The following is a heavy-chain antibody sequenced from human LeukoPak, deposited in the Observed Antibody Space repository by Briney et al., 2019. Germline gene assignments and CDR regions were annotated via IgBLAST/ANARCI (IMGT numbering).Heavy chain of an antibody. V-gene: IGHV3-74*01. CDR3: AQGYSYAYNY. CDR2: INTDGSST. CDR1: GFTFSNYW. J-gene: IGHJ4*02. Sequence: GGSLRLSCAASGFTFSNYWMHWVRQAPGKGLVWVSRINTDGSSTNYADSVKGRLTISRDNAKNTLYLQMNSLRAEDTAVYYCAQGYSYAYNYWGQGTLVTVSS. D-gene: IGHD5-18*01.